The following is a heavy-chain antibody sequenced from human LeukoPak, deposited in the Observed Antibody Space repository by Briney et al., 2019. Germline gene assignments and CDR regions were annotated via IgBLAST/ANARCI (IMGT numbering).Heavy chain of an antibody. D-gene: IGHD2-15*01. CDR3: ARAPVTSCRGAFSYPFDY. CDR1: GFTFSVYS. J-gene: IGHJ4*02. CDR2: ITSSSSYI. Sequence: PGGSLRLSCAASGFTFSVYSMTWVRQAPGKGLEWVSSITSSSSYIYYADSVKGRFTISRDNAKNTLYLQMNRLRVEDAAVYYCARAPVTSCRGAFSYPFDYWGQGTLVTVSS. V-gene: IGHV3-21*04.